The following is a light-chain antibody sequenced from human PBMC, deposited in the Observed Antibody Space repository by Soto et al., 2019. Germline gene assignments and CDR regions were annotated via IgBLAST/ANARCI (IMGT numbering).Light chain of an antibody. J-gene: IGKJ1*01. Sequence: IQVTRSPSTLSSSVGDRVTITCRASQSISDWLAWFQLKPGKALKLLIYDASSLESGVPSRFSGSESGTEFTLTISSLEPEDFAVYYCQQRSNWIWTFGQGTKVDIK. CDR3: QQRSNWIWT. V-gene: IGKV1-5*01. CDR1: QSISDW. CDR2: DAS.